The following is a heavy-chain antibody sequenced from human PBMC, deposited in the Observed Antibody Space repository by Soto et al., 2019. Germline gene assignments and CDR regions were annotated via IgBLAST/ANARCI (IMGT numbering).Heavy chain of an antibody. D-gene: IGHD6-19*01. V-gene: IGHV3-64*01. Sequence: EVQLVESGGGVVQPGGSLRLSCAASGFTFSNYAMHWVRQAPGKGLEYVSAINSNGGSTYYANSVKGRFTISRDNSKSTLFLQMGSLRTDDMAMYYCARGEGGWYGYWGQGTLVTVTS. J-gene: IGHJ4*02. CDR1: GFTFSNYA. CDR3: ARGEGGWYGY. CDR2: INSNGGST.